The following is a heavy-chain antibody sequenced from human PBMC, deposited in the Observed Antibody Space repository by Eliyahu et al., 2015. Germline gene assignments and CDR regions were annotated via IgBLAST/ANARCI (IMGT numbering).Heavy chain of an antibody. J-gene: IGHJ4*02. CDR2: FGISGNT. V-gene: IGHV3-23*01. CDR1: GFXFSNYG. CDR3: AVRQKFYFDS. Sequence: EVYLLESGGGLVQXGGSLRLSCSASGFXFSNYGXXWXXQAPGKGLEWVSTFGISGNTYYPDSVKGRFTISRDNSKNTLFLQMNSLRAEDTAVYYCAVRQKFYFDSWGQGTLVTVSS.